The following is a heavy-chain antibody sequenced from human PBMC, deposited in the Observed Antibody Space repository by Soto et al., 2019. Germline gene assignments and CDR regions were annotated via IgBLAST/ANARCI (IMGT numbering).Heavy chain of an antibody. V-gene: IGHV4-39*01. D-gene: IGHD2-2*01. CDR3: ARHQSSTTLHYYYYYMDV. J-gene: IGHJ6*03. CDR2: IYYSGST. Sequence: PSETLSLTCTVSGGSISSSSYYWGWIRQPPGKGLEWIGSIYYSGSTYYNPSLKSRVTISVDTSKNQFSLKLSSVTAADTAVYYCARHQSSTTLHYYYYYMDVWGKGTTVTVSS. CDR1: GGSISSSSYY.